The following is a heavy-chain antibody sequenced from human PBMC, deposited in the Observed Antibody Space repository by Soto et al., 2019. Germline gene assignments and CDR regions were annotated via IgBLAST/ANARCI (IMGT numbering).Heavy chain of an antibody. CDR2: INAGNGNT. V-gene: IGHV1-3*01. CDR3: ARDLDPTTVTTPIDY. J-gene: IGHJ4*02. CDR1: GYTFTSYA. Sequence: QVQLVQSGAEVKKPGASVKVSCKASGYTFTSYAMHWVRQAPGQRLEWMGWINAGNGNTKYSQKFQGRVTITRDTSASTAYMELSSLRSEDTAVYYCARDLDPTTVTTPIDYWGQGTLVTVSS. D-gene: IGHD4-17*01.